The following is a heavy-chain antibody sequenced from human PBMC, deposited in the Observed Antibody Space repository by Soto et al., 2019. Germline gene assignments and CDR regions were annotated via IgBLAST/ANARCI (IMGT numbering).Heavy chain of an antibody. CDR3: AKVGGYGLRVTRFDP. D-gene: IGHD5-12*01. CDR1: GFTFSSYA. CDR2: ISGSGGST. V-gene: IGHV3-23*01. J-gene: IGHJ5*02. Sequence: EVQLLESGGGLVQPGGSLRLSCAASGFTFSSYAMSWVRQAPGKGLEWVSVISGSGGSTNYADSVKGRFTISRDNSKNTLYLQMNSLRAEDTAVYSCAKVGGYGLRVTRFDPWGQGTLVTVSS.